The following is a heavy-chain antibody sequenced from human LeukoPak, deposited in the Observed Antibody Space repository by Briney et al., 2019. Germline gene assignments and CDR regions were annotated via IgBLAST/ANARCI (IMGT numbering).Heavy chain of an antibody. V-gene: IGHV3-21*01. Sequence: GGSLRLPCAASGFTFSSYSMNWVRQAPGKGLEWVSSISSSSSYIYYADSVKGRFTISRDNAKNSLYLQMNSLRAEDTAVYYCARLAGDTAMVTDYWGQGTLVTVSS. CDR1: GFTFSSYS. CDR2: ISSSSSYI. CDR3: ARLAGDTAMVTDY. J-gene: IGHJ4*02. D-gene: IGHD5-18*01.